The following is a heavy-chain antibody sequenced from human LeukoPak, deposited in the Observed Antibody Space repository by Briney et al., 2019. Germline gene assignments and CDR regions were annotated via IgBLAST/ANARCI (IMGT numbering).Heavy chain of an antibody. V-gene: IGHV3-7*03. CDR2: IKQDGSEK. CDR1: GFTLSRYW. J-gene: IGHJ4*02. CDR3: ARDKGSDEGSKFDY. Sequence: GGSLRLSCAASGFTLSRYWMSWVRQAPGKGLEWVANIKQDGSEKCYVDSVKGRFTISRDNAKNSLYLQVTGLRADDTAVYYCARDKGSDEGSKFDYWGQGTLVTVSS.